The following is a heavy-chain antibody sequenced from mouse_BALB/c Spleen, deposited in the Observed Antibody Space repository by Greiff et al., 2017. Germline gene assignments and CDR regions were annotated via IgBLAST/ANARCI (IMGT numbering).Heavy chain of an antibody. D-gene: IGHD1-1*01. CDR2: IDPANGNT. CDR1: GFNIKDTY. Sequence: VQLQQSGAELVKPGASVKLSCTASGFNIKDTYMHWVKQRPEQGLEWIGRIDPANGNTKYDPKFQGKATITADTSSNTAYLQLSSLTSEDTAVYYCARDYYDGSWFAYWGQGTLVTVSA. J-gene: IGHJ3*01. CDR3: ARDYYDGSWFAY. V-gene: IGHV14-3*02.